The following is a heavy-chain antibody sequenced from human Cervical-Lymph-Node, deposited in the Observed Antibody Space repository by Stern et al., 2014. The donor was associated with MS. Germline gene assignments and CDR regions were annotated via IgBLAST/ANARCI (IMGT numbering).Heavy chain of an antibody. Sequence: VQLVESGGGVVQPGKSLRLSCVASESDFSNFAMHWLRPAPGQEMEWVAFLTWYGENKYYRDSVKGRFTISRYNSQGTLFLHMNSLRVEDTAVYYCARVNILTGYYVFDFWGQGALVTVSS. CDR3: ARVNILTGYYVFDF. J-gene: IGHJ4*02. D-gene: IGHD3-9*01. CDR2: LTWYGENK. CDR1: ESDFSNFA. V-gene: IGHV3-30*04.